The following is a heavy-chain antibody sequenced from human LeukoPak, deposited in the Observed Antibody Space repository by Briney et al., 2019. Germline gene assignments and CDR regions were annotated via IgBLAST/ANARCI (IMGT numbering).Heavy chain of an antibody. D-gene: IGHD1-26*01. J-gene: IGHJ4*02. CDR1: GGSFSSNNYY. Sequence: SETLSLTCTVSGGSFSSNNYYWGWIRQPPGKGLEWIGSIYYSGSTSYNPSLKSRVTVSVDTSKNQFSLRLTSVTAADTAVYSCARDSAVSEETWDDYWGQGTLVTVSS. CDR3: ARDSAVSEETWDDY. V-gene: IGHV4-39*07. CDR2: IYYSGST.